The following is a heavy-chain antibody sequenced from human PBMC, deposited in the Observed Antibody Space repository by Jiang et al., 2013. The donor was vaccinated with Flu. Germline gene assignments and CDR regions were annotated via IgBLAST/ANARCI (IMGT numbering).Heavy chain of an antibody. D-gene: IGHD3-10*01. J-gene: IGHJ4*02. V-gene: IGHV3-9*01. Sequence: YADSVKGRFTISRDNAKNSLYLQMNSLRAEDTALYYCAKDIGRYGSGSSNYWGQGTLVTVSS. CDR3: AKDIGRYGSGSSNY.